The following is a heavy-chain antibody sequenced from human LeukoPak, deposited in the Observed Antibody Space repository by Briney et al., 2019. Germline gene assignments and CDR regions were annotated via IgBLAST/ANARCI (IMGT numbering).Heavy chain of an antibody. V-gene: IGHV4-34*01. CDR3: ARGRIVVVPAAIRYYYGMDV. J-gene: IGHJ6*02. CDR1: GGSFSGYY. CDR2: INHSGST. Sequence: SETLSLTCAVYGGSFSGYYWSWIRQPPGKGLEWIGEINHSGSTNYNPSLKGRVTISVDTSKNQFSLKLSSVTAADTAVYYCARGRIVVVPAAIRYYYGMDVWGQGTTVTVSS. D-gene: IGHD2-2*01.